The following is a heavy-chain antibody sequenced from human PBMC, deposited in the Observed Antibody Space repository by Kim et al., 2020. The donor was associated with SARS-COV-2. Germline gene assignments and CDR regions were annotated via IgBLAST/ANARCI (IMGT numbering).Heavy chain of an antibody. CDR1: GSTFSASN. CDR2: IRDKTGTYAT. CDR3: FSRSRNTWIDY. Sequence: GGSLRLSCVVSGSTFSASNIHWVRQASGKGLEWLGRIRDKTGTYATAYDVSLNGRVTISRDDLKSTAYLQMNSLKTEDTAVYYCFSRSRNTWIDYWGQGTLVTVSS. J-gene: IGHJ4*02. V-gene: IGHV3-73*01. D-gene: IGHD1-20*01.